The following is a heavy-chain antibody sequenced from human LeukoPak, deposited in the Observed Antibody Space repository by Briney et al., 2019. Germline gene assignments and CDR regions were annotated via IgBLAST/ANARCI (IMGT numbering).Heavy chain of an antibody. Sequence: GESLKISCKGSGYSFANYWIGWVRQMPGKGLEWMGIFYPGDFDTRYSPSFQGQVTISADPSISTAYLQWSSLKASDTAMHYCARQLRYSFDAFDIWGQGTMVTVSS. J-gene: IGHJ3*02. D-gene: IGHD3-9*01. CDR1: GYSFANYW. V-gene: IGHV5-51*01. CDR3: ARQLRYSFDAFDI. CDR2: FYPGDFDT.